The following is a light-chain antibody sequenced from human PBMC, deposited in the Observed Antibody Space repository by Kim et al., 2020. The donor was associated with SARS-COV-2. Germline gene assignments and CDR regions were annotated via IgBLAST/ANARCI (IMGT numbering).Light chain of an antibody. CDR3: YSAADTIGV. CDR1: VLAKKY. V-gene: IGLV3-27*01. Sequence: SVSPGQTARITCSGDVLAKKYARWFQQKPGQAAVLVIYKDSERPSGIPERFYGSSSGTTVTLTISGAQVEDEADYYCYSAADTIGVFGGGTQLTVL. J-gene: IGLJ3*02. CDR2: KDS.